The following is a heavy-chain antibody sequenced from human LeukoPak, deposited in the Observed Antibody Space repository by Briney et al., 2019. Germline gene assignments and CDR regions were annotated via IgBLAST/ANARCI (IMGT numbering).Heavy chain of an antibody. CDR1: GFTFSTYW. D-gene: IGHD3-3*02. CDR3: AREGLANWFDP. CDR2: IKEDGSEK. J-gene: IGHJ5*02. Sequence: PGGSLRLSCAASGFTFSTYWMSWVRQAPAKGLEWVANIKEDGSEKYYVDSVKGRFTISRDNAKNSLYLQMNSLRAEDTAVYYCAREGLANWFDPWGQGTLVTVSS. V-gene: IGHV3-7*01.